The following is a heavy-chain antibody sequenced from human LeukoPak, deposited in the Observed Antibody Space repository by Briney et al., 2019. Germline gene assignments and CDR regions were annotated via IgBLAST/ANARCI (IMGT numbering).Heavy chain of an antibody. CDR3: ARVFPSITIFGVVIMELPDY. J-gene: IGHJ4*02. CDR1: GYTFTGYY. CDR2: INPNSGGT. D-gene: IGHD3-3*01. Sequence: GASVKVSCKASGYTFTGYYMHRVRQAPGQGLEWMGWINPNSGGTNYAQKFQGRVTMTRDTSISTAYMELSRLRSDDTAVYYCARVFPSITIFGVVIMELPDYWGQGTLVTVSS. V-gene: IGHV1-2*02.